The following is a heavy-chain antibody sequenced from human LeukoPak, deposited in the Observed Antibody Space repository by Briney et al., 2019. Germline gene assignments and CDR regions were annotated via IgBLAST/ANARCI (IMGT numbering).Heavy chain of an antibody. CDR2: INPSGGST. D-gene: IGHD3-10*01. J-gene: IGHJ4*02. CDR1: GYTFTSYY. Sequence: ASVKVSCKASGYTFTSYYMHWVRQAPGQGLEWMGIINPSGGSTSYAQKFQGRVTMTRDMSTSTVYMELSSLRAEDTAVYYCAKDRPLYYYGEYYFDYWGQGTLVTVSS. CDR3: AKDRPLYYYGEYYFDY. V-gene: IGHV1-46*01.